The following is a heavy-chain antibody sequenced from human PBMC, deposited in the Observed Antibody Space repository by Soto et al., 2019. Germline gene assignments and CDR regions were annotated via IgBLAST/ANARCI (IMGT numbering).Heavy chain of an antibody. CDR1: GYTFTRYG. V-gene: IGHV1-18*04. D-gene: IGHD3-10*01. CDR2: ISAYNGNT. Sequence: ASVKVSCKTSGYTFTRYGISWVRQAPGQGLEWMGWISAYNGNTNYAQKLQGRVTMTTDTSTSTAYMELRSLRSDDTAVYYCARSITMVRGTPRIMDVWGQGTTVTVSS. CDR3: ARSITMVRGTPRIMDV. J-gene: IGHJ6*02.